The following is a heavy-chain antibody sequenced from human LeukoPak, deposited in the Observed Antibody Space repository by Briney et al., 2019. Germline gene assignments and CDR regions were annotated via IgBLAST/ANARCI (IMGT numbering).Heavy chain of an antibody. J-gene: IGHJ5*02. D-gene: IGHD2/OR15-2a*01. CDR3: ARGLSWFDP. CDR1: GGSISSYY. Sequence: PSETLSLTCTVSGGSISSYYWSWIRQPPGKGLEWIGYIYYSGSTNYNPSLKSRVTISVDTSKNQFSLKLSSVTAADTAVYYCARGLSWFDPWGQGTLVTVSS. V-gene: IGHV4-59*01. CDR2: IYYSGST.